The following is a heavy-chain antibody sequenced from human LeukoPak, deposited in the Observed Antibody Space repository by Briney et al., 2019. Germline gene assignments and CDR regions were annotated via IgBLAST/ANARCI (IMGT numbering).Heavy chain of an antibody. D-gene: IGHD6-19*01. V-gene: IGHV4-59*12. CDR1: GGSISSYY. CDR3: ATPHPPLSSSGWYWYGY. Sequence: PSETLSLTCTVSGGSISSYYWTWIRQPPGKGLEWIGSIYYSGSTYYNPSLKSRVTISVDTSKNQFSLKLSSVTAADTAVYYCATPHPPLSSSGWYWYGYWGQGTLVTVSS. J-gene: IGHJ4*02. CDR2: IYYSGST.